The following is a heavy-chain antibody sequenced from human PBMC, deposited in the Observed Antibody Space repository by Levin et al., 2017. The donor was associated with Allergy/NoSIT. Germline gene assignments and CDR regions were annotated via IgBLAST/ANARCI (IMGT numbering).Heavy chain of an antibody. CDR2: IIPIFGTA. Sequence: SVKVSCKASGGTFSSYAISWVRQAPGQGLEWMGGIIPIFGTANYAQKFQGRVTITADESTSTAYMELSSLRSEDTAVYYCAGSGGPRGVIKGTVDYWGQGTLVTVSS. J-gene: IGHJ4*02. CDR1: GGTFSSYA. V-gene: IGHV1-69*13. D-gene: IGHD3-10*01. CDR3: AGSGGPRGVIKGTVDY.